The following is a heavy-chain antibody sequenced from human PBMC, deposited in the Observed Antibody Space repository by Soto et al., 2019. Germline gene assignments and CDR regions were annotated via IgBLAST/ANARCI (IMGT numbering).Heavy chain of an antibody. CDR3: ARETYYDFWSGPYYGMDV. Sequence: QVQLVESGGGVVQPGRSLRLSCAASGFTFSSYAMHWVRPAPGKGLEWVAVISYDGSNKYYADSVKGRFTISRDNSKNTLYLQMNSLRAEDTAVYYCARETYYDFWSGPYYGMDVWGQGTKVTVSS. D-gene: IGHD3-3*01. J-gene: IGHJ6*02. CDR2: ISYDGSNK. CDR1: GFTFSSYA. V-gene: IGHV3-30-3*01.